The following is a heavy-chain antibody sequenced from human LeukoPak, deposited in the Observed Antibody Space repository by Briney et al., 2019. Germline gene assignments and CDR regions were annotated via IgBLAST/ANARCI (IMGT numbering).Heavy chain of an antibody. CDR3: ARRSGYYDSSGYYIHYFDY. D-gene: IGHD3-22*01. CDR2: ISSNGGST. J-gene: IGHJ4*02. Sequence: GGSLRLSCAASGFTFSSYAMHWVRQAPGKGLEYVSAISSNGGSTYYANSVKGRFTISRDNSKNTLYLQMGSLRAEDMAVCYCARRSGYYDSSGYYIHYFDYWGQGTLVTVSS. CDR1: GFTFSSYA. V-gene: IGHV3-64*01.